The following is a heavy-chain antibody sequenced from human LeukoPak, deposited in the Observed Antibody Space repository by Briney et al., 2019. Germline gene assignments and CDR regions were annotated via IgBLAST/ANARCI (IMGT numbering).Heavy chain of an antibody. Sequence: SETLSLTCTVSGYSISSGCHWGWIRQPPGKGLEWIGSIYHSGSTYYNPSLKSRVTISVDTSKNQFSLKLSSVTAADTAVYYCARGTNYFDYWGQGTLVTVSS. CDR2: IYHSGST. CDR3: ARGTNYFDY. V-gene: IGHV4-38-2*02. D-gene: IGHD1-1*01. J-gene: IGHJ4*02. CDR1: GYSISSGCH.